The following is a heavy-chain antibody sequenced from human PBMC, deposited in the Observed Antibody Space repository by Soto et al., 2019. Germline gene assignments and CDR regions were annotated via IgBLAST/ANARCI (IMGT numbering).Heavy chain of an antibody. Sequence: HVQLQESGPGLVKPSETLSLTCTVSGGSISTYYWSWIRQPPGKGLEWIGYIYYDGSTSYNPSLSSRVTIXXDXSXXQFSLILSSVTSADTAVYYCARDQLSSGLYVWFDPWGQGTLVTVSS. CDR1: GGSISTYY. V-gene: IGHV4-59*01. D-gene: IGHD6-25*01. CDR3: ARDQLSSGLYVWFDP. CDR2: IYYDGST. J-gene: IGHJ5*02.